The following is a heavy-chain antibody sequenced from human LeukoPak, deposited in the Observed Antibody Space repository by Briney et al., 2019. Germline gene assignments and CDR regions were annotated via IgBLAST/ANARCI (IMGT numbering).Heavy chain of an antibody. CDR1: GGSISTSY. V-gene: IGHV4-59*01. CDR3: ARPKYADYDWPDWYFDL. Sequence: PSETLSLTCSVSGGSISTSYWIWIRQSPGKGLEWIGYLYNSGSTNCNPSFKSRATISVDMSKSQFFLNLTSLTAADTAVYYCARPKYADYDWPDWYFDLWGRGTLVTVSS. CDR2: LYNSGST. D-gene: IGHD4-17*01. J-gene: IGHJ2*01.